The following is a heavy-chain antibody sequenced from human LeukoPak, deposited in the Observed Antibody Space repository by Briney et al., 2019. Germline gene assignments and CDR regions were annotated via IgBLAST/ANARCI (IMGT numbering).Heavy chain of an antibody. J-gene: IGHJ5*02. CDR3: ARDLDGRFDP. D-gene: IGHD2-8*01. V-gene: IGHV3-21*01. Sequence: GGSLRLSCAASGFSFSSYAMNWVRQAPGKGLEWVSSISDSDSYIYYADSVKGRFTISRDNAKNSLYLQMNSLRAEDTAVYYCARDLDGRFDPWGQGTLVTVSS. CDR2: ISDSDSYI. CDR1: GFSFSSYA.